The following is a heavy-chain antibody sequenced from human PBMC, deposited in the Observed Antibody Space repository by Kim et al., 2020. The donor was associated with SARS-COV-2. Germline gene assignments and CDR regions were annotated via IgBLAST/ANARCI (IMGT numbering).Heavy chain of an antibody. CDR2: IYYSGST. V-gene: IGHV4-31*03. CDR3: ARAPITMIVVIYAFDI. J-gene: IGHJ3*02. D-gene: IGHD3-22*01. Sequence: SETLSLTCTVSGGSISSGGYYWSWIRQHPGKGLEWIGYIYYSGSTYYNPSLKSRVTISVDTSKNQFSLKLSSVTAADTAVYYFARAPITMIVVIYAFDIWGQGTMVTVSS. CDR1: GGSISSGGYY.